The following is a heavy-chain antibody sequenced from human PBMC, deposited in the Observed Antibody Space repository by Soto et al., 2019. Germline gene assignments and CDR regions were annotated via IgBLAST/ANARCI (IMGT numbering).Heavy chain of an antibody. V-gene: IGHV4-31*03. Sequence: QVQLQESGPGLVRPSQTLSLTCTVSGGSINSRGYYWTWIRQHPGKGLEWIGNIYYSGSIHFNPSLKSRLTMLIDTSEHQFSLKLTSVTAADTAVYYCARQSESTGYFYGWFDPWGQGTLVTVSS. CDR1: GGSINSRGYY. J-gene: IGHJ5*02. CDR2: IYYSGSI. CDR3: ARQSESTGYFYGWFDP. D-gene: IGHD3-9*01.